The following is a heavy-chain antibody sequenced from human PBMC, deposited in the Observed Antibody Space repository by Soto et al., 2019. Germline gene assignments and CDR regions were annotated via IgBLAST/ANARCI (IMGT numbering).Heavy chain of an antibody. CDR2: IIPIFGTA. CDR1: GGTFSSYA. V-gene: IGHV1-69*12. J-gene: IGHJ6*02. CDR3: ASSSLERLGELSLRQYYYLGMDV. D-gene: IGHD3-16*02. Sequence: QVQLVQSGAEVKKPGSSVKVSCKASGGTFSSYAISWVRQAPGQGLEWMGGIIPIFGTANYAQKFQGRVTMTADEATSTVYMELSRRSAEDTGLYCSASSSLERLGELSLRQYYYLGMDVWGRGATVTVSS.